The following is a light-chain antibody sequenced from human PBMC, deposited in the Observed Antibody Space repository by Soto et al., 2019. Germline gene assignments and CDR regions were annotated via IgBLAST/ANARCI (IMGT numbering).Light chain of an antibody. Sequence: QSALTQPPSASGSPGQSVTISCTGTSSDVGAYSSVSWYQQHPGKAPKLMIYEVSKRPSGVPDRFSGSKSANTASLTVAGLQTEDEADYYCSSYAGSSNLVFGEGTKPAVL. V-gene: IGLV2-8*01. CDR1: SSDVGAYSS. CDR2: EVS. CDR3: SSYAGSSNLV. J-gene: IGLJ2*01.